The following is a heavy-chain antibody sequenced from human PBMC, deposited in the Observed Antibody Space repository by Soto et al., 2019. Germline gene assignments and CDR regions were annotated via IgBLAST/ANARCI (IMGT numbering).Heavy chain of an antibody. CDR2: ISVSGGST. V-gene: IGHV3-23*01. Sequence: GGSLRVSWAAAGFTISSYAMSWVRQAPGKGLEWVSAISVSGGSTYYAASVKGRFTISRDNSKTTLYLQMNSLRAEDTAVYYCAKELGYYYYYYGMDVWGQGTTVTVSS. CDR1: GFTISSYA. J-gene: IGHJ6*02. CDR3: AKELGYYYYYYGMDV.